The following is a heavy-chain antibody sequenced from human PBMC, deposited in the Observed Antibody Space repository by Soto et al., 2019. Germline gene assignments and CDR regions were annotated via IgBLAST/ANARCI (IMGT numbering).Heavy chain of an antibody. CDR3: ARGDYHDISGPFSDAFDI. CDR1: EFTFRSYS. V-gene: IGHV3-48*04. Sequence: GGSLRVSCAASEFTFRSYSMNWVRQAPGKGLEWVSYISSSSSTIYYADSVKGRFTVSRDNAKNSVYLQMNSLRVEDTAVYYCARGDYHDISGPFSDAFDIWGQGTMVTVSS. J-gene: IGHJ3*02. D-gene: IGHD3-22*01. CDR2: ISSSSSTI.